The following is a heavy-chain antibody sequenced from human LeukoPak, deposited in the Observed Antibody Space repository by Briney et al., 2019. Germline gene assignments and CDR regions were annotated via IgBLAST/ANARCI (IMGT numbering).Heavy chain of an antibody. CDR3: ATLTVQLERLFGYYYYGMDV. J-gene: IGHJ6*02. Sequence: GASVKVSCKVSGYTLTELSMHWVRQAPGKGPEWMGGFDPEDGETIYAQKFQGRVTMTEDTSTDTAYMELSSLRSEDTAVYYCATLTVQLERLFGYYYYGMDVWGQGTTVTVSS. D-gene: IGHD1-1*01. V-gene: IGHV1-24*01. CDR1: GYTLTELS. CDR2: FDPEDGET.